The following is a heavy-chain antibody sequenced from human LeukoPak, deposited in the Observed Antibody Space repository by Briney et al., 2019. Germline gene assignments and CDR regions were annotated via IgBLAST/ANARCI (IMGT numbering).Heavy chain of an antibody. Sequence: GGSLRLSCAASGFTFDDYAMHWVRQAPGKGLEWVSLISGDGGSTYYADSVKGRFTISRDNSKNTLYLQMNSLRAEDTAVYYCAKDGEPLWFGESPPPFDYWGQGTLVTVSS. CDR3: AKDGEPLWFGESPPPFDY. V-gene: IGHV3-43*02. J-gene: IGHJ4*02. D-gene: IGHD3-10*01. CDR1: GFTFDDYA. CDR2: ISGDGGST.